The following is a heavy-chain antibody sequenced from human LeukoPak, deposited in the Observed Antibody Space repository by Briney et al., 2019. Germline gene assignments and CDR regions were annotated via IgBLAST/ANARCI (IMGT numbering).Heavy chain of an antibody. D-gene: IGHD3-22*01. CDR2: MNPNSGNT. J-gene: IGHJ3*02. CDR1: GYTFTSYD. V-gene: IGHV1-8*03. Sequence: GASVKVSCKASGYTFTSYDINWVRQATGQGLEWMGWMNPNSGNTGYAQKFQGRVTITRNTSISTAYMELSSLRSEDTAVYYCARGSYYYDRSGLDAFDIWGQGTMVTVSS. CDR3: ARGSYYYDRSGLDAFDI.